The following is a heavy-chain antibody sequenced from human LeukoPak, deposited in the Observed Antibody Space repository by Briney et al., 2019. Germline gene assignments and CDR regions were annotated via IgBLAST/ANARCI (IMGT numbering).Heavy chain of an antibody. D-gene: IGHD1-1*01. CDR3: ARESAYDWNSLDY. CDR2: IYTSGST. V-gene: IGHV4-4*09. Sequence: PSETLSLTCTVSGGSLSSYYWSWIRQPPGKRLEWIGYIYTSGSTNYNPSLKSRVTISVDTSKNQFSLKLSSVTAADTAVYYCARESAYDWNSLDYWGQGTLVTVSS. CDR1: GGSLSSYY. J-gene: IGHJ4*02.